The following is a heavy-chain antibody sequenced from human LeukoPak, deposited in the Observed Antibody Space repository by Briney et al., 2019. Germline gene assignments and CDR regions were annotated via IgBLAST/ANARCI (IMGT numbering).Heavy chain of an antibody. V-gene: IGHV4-59*01. CDR1: GGSLTGYY. CDR3: ARASEMTTNHL. D-gene: IGHD5-24*01. J-gene: IGHJ4*02. Sequence: SETLSLTCSVSGGSLTGYYWNWIRQPPGKGLEWIGFIYYTGSSNYNPSLKNRVTISVDMSKNQFSLMLSSVTAADTAVYYCARASEMTTNHLWGQGTLVIVSS. CDR2: IYYTGSS.